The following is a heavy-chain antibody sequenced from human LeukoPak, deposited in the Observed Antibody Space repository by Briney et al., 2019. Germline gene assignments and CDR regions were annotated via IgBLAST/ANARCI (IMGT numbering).Heavy chain of an antibody. CDR1: GGSFSDSY. Sequence: PSETLSLTCAVSGGSFSDSYWTWIRQPPGKGLKWIGEINHSGSTNYNPSPKSRVTISVKTSKNKFSLKLSSVTAADTAVYYWARGPRGYSGYGLLRFDYWGQGTLVSVSS. V-gene: IGHV4-34*01. CDR2: INHSGST. J-gene: IGHJ4*02. D-gene: IGHD5-12*01. CDR3: ARGPRGYSGYGLLRFDY.